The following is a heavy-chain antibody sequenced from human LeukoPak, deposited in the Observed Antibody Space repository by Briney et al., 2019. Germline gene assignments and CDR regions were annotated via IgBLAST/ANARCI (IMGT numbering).Heavy chain of an antibody. CDR3: AKVYVGSWYAYDH. CDR2: ISGDGGTT. J-gene: IGHJ4*02. CDR1: GFTFDDYA. Sequence: GGSLRLSCTASGFTFDDYAMHWVRQAPAKGLEWVSLISGDGGTTNYADSVKGRFTISRDNRRNSLYLHMNSLRTEDTALYFCAKVYVGSWYAYDHWGQGTLVTVSS. D-gene: IGHD6-13*01. V-gene: IGHV3-43*02.